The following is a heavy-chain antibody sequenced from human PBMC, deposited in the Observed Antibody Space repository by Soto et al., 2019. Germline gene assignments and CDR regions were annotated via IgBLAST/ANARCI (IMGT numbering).Heavy chain of an antibody. J-gene: IGHJ4*02. CDR3: AKEDISGYCTN. Sequence: HPGGSLRLSCAASGFSVGGSYMKWVRQPPGRGLEWVSVIYTRDSYYADSVRGRFTISRDISKNTLYLQMNSLRAEDTAIYYCAKEDISGYCTNWGQGALVTVSS. D-gene: IGHD3-22*01. CDR2: IYTRDS. V-gene: IGHV3-53*01. CDR1: GFSVGGSY.